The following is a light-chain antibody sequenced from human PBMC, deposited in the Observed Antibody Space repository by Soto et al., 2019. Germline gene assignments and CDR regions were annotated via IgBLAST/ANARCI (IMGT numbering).Light chain of an antibody. CDR1: QSVTSSY. CDR2: GAS. Sequence: EIVLTQSPATLSLSPGERATLSCRASQSVTSSYLAWYQQKLGQAPRLLIHGASSRATGIPDRISGSGSGTDFTLTISRLEPEDFAVYYCQQYGSSPITFGQGTRLEIK. J-gene: IGKJ5*01. CDR3: QQYGSSPIT. V-gene: IGKV3-20*01.